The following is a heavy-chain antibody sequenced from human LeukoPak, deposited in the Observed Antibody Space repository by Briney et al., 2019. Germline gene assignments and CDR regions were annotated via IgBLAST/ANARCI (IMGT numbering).Heavy chain of an antibody. J-gene: IGHJ4*02. CDR3: AAVIDY. V-gene: IGHV3-30*02. CDR2: IRYDGSNK. Sequence: GGSLRLSCAASGFTFTNYWMSWVRQAPGKGLEWVAFIRYDGSNKYYADSVKGRFTISRDNAKNSVFLQMNSLRAEDTAVYYCAAVIDYWGQGTLVTVSS. CDR1: GFTFTNYW.